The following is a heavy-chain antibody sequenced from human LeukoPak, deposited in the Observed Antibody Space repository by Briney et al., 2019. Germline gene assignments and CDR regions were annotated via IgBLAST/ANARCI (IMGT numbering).Heavy chain of an antibody. CDR1: GFTFTSYW. J-gene: IGHJ6*02. CDR2: INHNGNVN. D-gene: IGHD3-16*01. V-gene: IGHV3-7*03. Sequence: GGSLRLSCAASGFTFTSYWMHWVRQVPGKGLEWVASINHNGNVNYYVDSVKGRFTISRDNAKNSLYLQMSNLRAEDTAVYFCARGGGLDVWGQGATVTVSS. CDR3: ARGGGLDV.